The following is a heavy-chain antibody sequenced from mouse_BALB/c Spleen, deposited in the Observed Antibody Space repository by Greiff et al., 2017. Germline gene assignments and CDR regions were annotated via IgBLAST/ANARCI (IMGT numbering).Heavy chain of an antibody. CDR2: IYPGDGDT. V-gene: IGHV1-87*01. CDR3: ARRKDYGNYPFAY. CDR1: GYTFTSYW. Sequence: VQLQQSGAELARPGASVKLSCKASGYTFTSYWMQWVKQRPGQGLEWIGAIYPGDGDTRYTQKFEGKATLTADKSSSTAYMQLSSLASEDSAVYYCARRKDYGNYPFAYWGQGTLVTVSA. D-gene: IGHD2-1*01. J-gene: IGHJ3*01.